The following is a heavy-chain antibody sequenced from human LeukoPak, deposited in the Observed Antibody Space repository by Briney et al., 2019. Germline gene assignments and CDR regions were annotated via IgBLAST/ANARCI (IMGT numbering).Heavy chain of an antibody. CDR2: INHSGGT. D-gene: IGHD3-22*01. CDR3: ARTLSSGYPDYFYYMDV. V-gene: IGHV4-34*01. Sequence: PSETLSLTCAVYGGSFSGYYWSWIRHPPGKGLEWIEEINHSGGTNYNPSLKSRFTISVDTSKNQFSLKLSSVTAAETAVYYCARTLSSGYPDYFYYMDVWGKGTTVTISS. CDR1: GGSFSGYY. J-gene: IGHJ6*03.